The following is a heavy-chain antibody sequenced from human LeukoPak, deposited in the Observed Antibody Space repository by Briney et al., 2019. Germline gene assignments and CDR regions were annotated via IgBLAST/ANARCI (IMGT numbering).Heavy chain of an antibody. D-gene: IGHD3-9*01. CDR2: INAGNGNT. J-gene: IGHJ4*02. CDR3: ARPSGIGYFD. CDR1: VYTYTSYA. Sequence: GASVKVSCKASVYTYTSYAMHWVRQAPGQRREWMGWINAGNGNTKYSQKFQGRVTITRDTSASTAYMELSSLRSEDTAVYYCARPSGIGYFDWGQGTLVTVSS. V-gene: IGHV1-3*01.